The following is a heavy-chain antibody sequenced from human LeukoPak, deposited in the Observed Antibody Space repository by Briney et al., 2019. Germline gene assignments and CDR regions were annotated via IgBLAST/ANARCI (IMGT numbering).Heavy chain of an antibody. CDR2: IFYSGNT. V-gene: IGHV4-59*01. CDR1: GGSISSYY. Sequence: SETLSLTCTVSGGSISSYYWSWVRQPPGKGLEWIGYIFYSGNTNYNPSLKSRVTISVDTSKDQFSLKLRSVTAADTAVYYCARHYDRSGRFDYWGQGTLVTVSS. CDR3: ARHYDRSGRFDY. J-gene: IGHJ4*02. D-gene: IGHD3-22*01.